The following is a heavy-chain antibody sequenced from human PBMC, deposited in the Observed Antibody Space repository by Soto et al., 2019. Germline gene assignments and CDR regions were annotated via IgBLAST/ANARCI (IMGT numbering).Heavy chain of an antibody. V-gene: IGHV4-30-2*01. D-gene: IGHD5-18*01. J-gene: IGHJ4*02. Sequence: PSETLSLTCAVSGGSISSGGYSWSWIRQPPGKGLEWIGYIYHSGSTYYNPSLKSRVTISVHPSKNQFSLKLSSVTAADTAVYYCARGGYSYGAQYYFDYWGQGTLVTVSS. CDR1: GGSISSGGYS. CDR2: IYHSGST. CDR3: ARGGYSYGAQYYFDY.